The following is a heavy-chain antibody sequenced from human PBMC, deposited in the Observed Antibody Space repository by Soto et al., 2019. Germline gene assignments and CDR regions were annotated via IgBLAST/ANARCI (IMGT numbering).Heavy chain of an antibody. J-gene: IGHJ4*02. CDR3: ERTLGGRFTLTTYDN. D-gene: IGHD4-4*01. CDR1: DGSISGSVYY. Sequence: SETLSLTCTVSDGSISGSVYYWGWIRQPPGKGLQWIGSIHHSGATHDNPSLRSRVTISVDTSKNQFSLKLSSVTAEDTVVYYCERTLGGRFTLTTYDNWGQGTLVTVSS. V-gene: IGHV4-39*01. CDR2: IHHSGAT.